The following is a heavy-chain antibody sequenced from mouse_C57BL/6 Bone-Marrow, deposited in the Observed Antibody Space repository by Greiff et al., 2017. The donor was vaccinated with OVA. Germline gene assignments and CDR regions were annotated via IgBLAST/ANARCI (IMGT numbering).Heavy chain of an antibody. V-gene: IGHV1-61*01. CDR3: ARERAYYYGSRDFDY. J-gene: IGHJ2*01. CDR2: IYPSDSET. D-gene: IGHD1-1*01. CDR1: GYTFTSYW. Sequence: VKLKQPGAELVRPGSSVKLSCKASGYTFTSYWMDWVKQRPGQGLEWIGNIYPSDSETHYNQKFKDKATLTVDKSSSTAYMQLSSLTSEDSAVYYCARERAYYYGSRDFDYWGQGTTLTVSS.